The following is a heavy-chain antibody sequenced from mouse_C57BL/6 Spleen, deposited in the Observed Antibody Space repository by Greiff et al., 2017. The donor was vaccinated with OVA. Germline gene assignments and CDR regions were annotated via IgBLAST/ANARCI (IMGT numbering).Heavy chain of an antibody. V-gene: IGHV1-15*01. CDR1: GYTFTDYE. Sequence: VQRVESGAELVRPGASVTLSCKASGYTFTDYEMHWVKQTPVHGLEWIGAIDPETGGTAYNQKFKGKAILTADKSSSTAYMELRSLTSEDSAVYYCTREGYYGSSYEGIDYWGQGTTLTVSS. CDR3: TREGYYGSSYEGIDY. J-gene: IGHJ2*01. CDR2: IDPETGGT. D-gene: IGHD1-1*01.